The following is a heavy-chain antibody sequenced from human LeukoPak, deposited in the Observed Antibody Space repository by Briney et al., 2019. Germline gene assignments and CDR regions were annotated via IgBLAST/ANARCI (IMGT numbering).Heavy chain of an antibody. CDR2: INHSGST. CDR3: AGYYPWGYAFDI. D-gene: IGHD3-22*01. Sequence: ASEALSLTCAVYGGSLSGYYWSWIRQPPGKGLEWIGEINHSGSTNYNPSLKSRVTISVDTSKNQFSLKLSSVTAADTAVYYCAGYYPWGYAFDIWGQGTMVTVSS. V-gene: IGHV4-34*01. CDR1: GGSLSGYY. J-gene: IGHJ3*02.